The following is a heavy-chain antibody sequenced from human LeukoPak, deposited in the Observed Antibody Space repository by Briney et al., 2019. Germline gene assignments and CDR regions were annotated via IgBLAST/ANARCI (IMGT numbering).Heavy chain of an antibody. CDR3: ARGALGIVGAPVGY. D-gene: IGHD1-26*01. V-gene: IGHV1-69*05. CDR2: IIPIFGTA. J-gene: IGHJ4*02. CDR1: GGTFSGYA. Sequence: ASVKVSCKASGGTFSGYAISWVRQAPGQGLEWMGGIIPIFGTANYAQKFQGRVTITTDESTSTAYMELSSLRSEDTAVYYCARGALGIVGAPVGYWGQGTLVTVSS.